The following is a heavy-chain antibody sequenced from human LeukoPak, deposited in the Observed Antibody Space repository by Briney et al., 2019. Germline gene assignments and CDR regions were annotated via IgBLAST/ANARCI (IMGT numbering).Heavy chain of an antibody. Sequence: PSETLSLTCTVSGGSISSSSYYWVWIRQPPGKGLQWIGSIYYSGNTYYNPSLKSRVTISIDTSKNQFSLKLTSVTAADTAMYYCARDMVGKCGGNSCYSPDYWGQGTLVSVSS. J-gene: IGHJ4*02. CDR1: GGSISSSSYY. CDR2: IYYSGNT. CDR3: ARDMVGKCGGNSCYSPDY. V-gene: IGHV4-39*07. D-gene: IGHD2-15*01.